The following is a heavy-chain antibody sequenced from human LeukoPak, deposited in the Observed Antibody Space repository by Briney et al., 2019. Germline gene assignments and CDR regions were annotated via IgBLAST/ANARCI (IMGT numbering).Heavy chain of an antibody. CDR3: ARGVRWSSLVDY. J-gene: IGHJ4*02. CDR2: IRYDGSNK. CDR1: GFTFSSYG. D-gene: IGHD1-26*01. V-gene: IGHV3-30*02. Sequence: GGSLRLSCAASGFTFSSYGMHWVRQAPGKGLEWVAFIRYDGSNKYYADSVKGRFTISRDNSKNTLYLQMNSLRAEDTAVYYCARGVRWSSLVDYWGQGTLVTVSS.